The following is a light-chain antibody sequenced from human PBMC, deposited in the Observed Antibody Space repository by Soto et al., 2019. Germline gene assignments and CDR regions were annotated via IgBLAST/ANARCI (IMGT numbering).Light chain of an antibody. CDR3: QSYDSGLSAVI. J-gene: IGLJ2*01. CDR2: DNS. V-gene: IGLV1-40*01. CDR1: SSNIGAGYD. Sequence: QPVLTQPPSVSGAPGQRVTISCTGSSSNIGAGYDVHWYQQLPGTAPKLLIYDNSNRPSGVPDRFSGSKSDTSASLAITGLQAEDETDYYCQSYDSGLSAVIFGGGTKLTVL.